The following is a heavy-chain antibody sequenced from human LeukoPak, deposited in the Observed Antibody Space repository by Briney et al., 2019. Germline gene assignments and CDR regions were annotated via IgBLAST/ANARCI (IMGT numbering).Heavy chain of an antibody. V-gene: IGHV4-59*08. CDR1: GGSISSYY. D-gene: IGHD3-22*01. CDR2: IYYSGST. CDR3: ERHRGYYDSSGYRHIGFFDY. J-gene: IGHJ4*02. Sequence: SETLSLTCTVSGGSISSYYWSWIRQPPGKGLEWMGYIYYSGSTNYNPPLKSRGTISVDTSKNQFSLQLSSVTAADTAVYYCERHRGYYDSSGYRHIGFFDYWGQGTLVTVSS.